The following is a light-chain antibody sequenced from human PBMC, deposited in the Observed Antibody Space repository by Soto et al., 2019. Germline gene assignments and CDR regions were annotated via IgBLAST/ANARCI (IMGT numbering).Light chain of an antibody. CDR1: TNDIGSYNF. J-gene: IGLJ2*01. CDR2: AVN. CDR3: SSYATSNTFPVI. V-gene: IGLV2-14*01. Sequence: QSVLTQPASVSGSPGQSITISCTGTTNDIGSYNFVSWYRQHPGKAPKLMIFAVNNRPSGVSNRFSGSKSGNTASLTISGLQPEDEADYYCSSYATSNTFPVIFGGGTKVTVL.